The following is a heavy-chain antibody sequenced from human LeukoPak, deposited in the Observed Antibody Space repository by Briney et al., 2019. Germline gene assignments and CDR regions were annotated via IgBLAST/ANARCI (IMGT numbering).Heavy chain of an antibody. V-gene: IGHV3-30*18. J-gene: IGHJ4*02. CDR2: ISYDGSNK. Sequence: GRSLRLSCAASGFTFSSYGMLWVRQAPGKGLEWVAVISYDGSNKYYADSVKGRFTISRDNSKNTLYLQMNSLRAEDTAVYYCAKAQLIVVVPAAIDCWGEGTLVTVSS. D-gene: IGHD2-2*01. CDR1: GFTFSSYG. CDR3: AKAQLIVVVPAAIDC.